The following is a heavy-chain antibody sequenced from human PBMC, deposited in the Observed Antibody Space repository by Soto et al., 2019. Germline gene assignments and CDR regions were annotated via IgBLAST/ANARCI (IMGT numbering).Heavy chain of an antibody. J-gene: IGHJ3*02. D-gene: IGHD6-13*01. V-gene: IGHV3-23*01. CDR2: ISGSGGST. CDR3: AKDRAYSSSWYDAFDI. Sequence: GGSLRLSCAASGFTFSSYGMHWVRQAPGKGLEWVSAISGSGGSTYYADSVKGRFTISRDNSKDTLYLQMNSLRAEDTAVYYCAKDRAYSSSWYDAFDIWGQGTMVTVSS. CDR1: GFTFSSYG.